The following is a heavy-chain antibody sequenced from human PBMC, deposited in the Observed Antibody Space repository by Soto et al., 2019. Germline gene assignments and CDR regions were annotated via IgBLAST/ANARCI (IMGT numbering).Heavy chain of an antibody. D-gene: IGHD3-3*02. CDR3: ASPKIAFYNWFDP. J-gene: IGHJ5*02. V-gene: IGHV4-39*01. Sequence: QLQLQESGPGLVKPSETLSLTCTVSGRSISSSSYYWGWIRQPPGKGLEWIGSIYYSGSTSYNPSLTSRVTISVDTSKNQFSLKLSSVTAAYTAVYYCASPKIAFYNWFDPWGQGTLVTVSS. CDR2: IYYSGST. CDR1: GRSISSSSYY.